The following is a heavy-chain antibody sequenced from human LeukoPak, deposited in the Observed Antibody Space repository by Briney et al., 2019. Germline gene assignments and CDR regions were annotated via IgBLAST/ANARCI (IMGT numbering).Heavy chain of an antibody. CDR2: ISGSGGST. D-gene: IGHD1-26*01. Sequence: PGGSLRLSCAASGFTFSSYGMSWVRQAPGKGLEWVSAISGSGGSTYYADSVKGRFTISRDNSKNTLYLQMNSLRAEDTAVYYCAKDEWELLWFLDYWGQGTLVTVSS. CDR1: GFTFSSYG. CDR3: AKDEWELLWFLDY. V-gene: IGHV3-23*01. J-gene: IGHJ4*02.